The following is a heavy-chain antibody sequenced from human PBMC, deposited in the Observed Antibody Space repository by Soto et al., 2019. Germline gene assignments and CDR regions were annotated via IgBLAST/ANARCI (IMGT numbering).Heavy chain of an antibody. Sequence: GGSLRLSCAASGFTFSSYWMSWVRQAPGKGLEWVANIKQDGSEKYYVDSVKGRFTISRDNAKNSLYLQMNSLRAEDTAVYYCARDGGGLLLWFGELLDYWGQGTLVTVSS. V-gene: IGHV3-7*01. CDR3: ARDGGGLLLWFGELLDY. J-gene: IGHJ4*02. CDR2: IKQDGSEK. CDR1: GFTFSSYW. D-gene: IGHD3-10*01.